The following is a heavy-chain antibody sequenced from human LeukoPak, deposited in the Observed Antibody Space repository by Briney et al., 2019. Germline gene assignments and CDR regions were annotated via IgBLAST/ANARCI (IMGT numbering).Heavy chain of an antibody. V-gene: IGHV3-66*01. J-gene: IGHJ4*02. Sequence: GGSLRLSCAASGFTVSSNYMSWVRQAPGKGLEWVSVIYSGGSTYYADSVKGRFTISRDNSKNTLYLQMNSLRAEDTAVYYCAKDRYSGSLFDYWGQGTLVTVSS. CDR3: AKDRYSGSLFDY. CDR2: IYSGGST. CDR1: GFTVSSNY. D-gene: IGHD1-26*01.